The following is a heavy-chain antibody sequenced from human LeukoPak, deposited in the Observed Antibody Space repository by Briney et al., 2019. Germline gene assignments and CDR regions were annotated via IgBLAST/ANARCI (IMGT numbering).Heavy chain of an antibody. V-gene: IGHV1-8*03. D-gene: IGHD2-2*01. CDR3: ARGTDCSSTSCYPRNYYMDV. CDR1: GYTFTSYD. J-gene: IGHJ6*03. CDR2: MNPNSGNT. Sequence: ASVKVSCKASGYTFTSYDINWVRQATGQGLEWMGWMNPNSGNTGYAQKFQGRVTITRNTSISTAYMELSSLRSEDTAVYYCARGTDCSSTSCYPRNYYMDVWGKGTTVTISS.